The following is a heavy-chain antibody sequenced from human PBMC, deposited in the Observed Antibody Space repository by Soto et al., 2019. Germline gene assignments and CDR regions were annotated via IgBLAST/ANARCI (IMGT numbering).Heavy chain of an antibody. CDR2: IIPIFGTA. D-gene: IGHD4-4*01. V-gene: IGHV1-69*01. CDR1: GGTFSSYA. CDR3: ARVRDSNYVVYYGMDV. Sequence: QVQLVQSGAEVKKPGSSVKVSCKASGGTFSSYAISWVRQAPGQGLEWMGGIIPIFGTANYAQKFQGRVTITADESTSTGYMELSSLRSEETAVYYCARVRDSNYVVYYGMDVWGQGTTVTVSS. J-gene: IGHJ6*02.